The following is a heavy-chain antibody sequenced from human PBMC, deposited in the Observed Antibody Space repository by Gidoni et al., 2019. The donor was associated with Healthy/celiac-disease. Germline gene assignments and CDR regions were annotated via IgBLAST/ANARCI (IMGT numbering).Heavy chain of an antibody. D-gene: IGHD3-22*01. CDR3: ARARGQYYYDSSGYDGWFDP. CDR1: GYSISSGYY. Sequence: QVQLQESGPGLVKPSETLSLTCAVSGYSISSGYYWGWIRQPPGKGLEWIGSIYHSGSTYYNPSLKSRVTISVDTSKNQFSLKLSSVTAADTAVYYCARARGQYYYDSSGYDGWFDPWGQGTLVTVSS. CDR2: IYHSGST. J-gene: IGHJ5*02. V-gene: IGHV4-38-2*01.